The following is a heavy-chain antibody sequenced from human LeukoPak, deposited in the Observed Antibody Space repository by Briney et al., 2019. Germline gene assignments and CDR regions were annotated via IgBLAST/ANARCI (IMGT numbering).Heavy chain of an antibody. CDR2: VYTSGST. CDR1: GGSISGYY. V-gene: IGHV4-4*07. CDR3: AKSPSGRGGYNWFDP. Sequence: SETLSLTCTVSGGSISGYYCSWIRQPAGKGLEWIGRVYTSGSTNYNPSLKSRVTMSIDTSKNQFSLNLSSVTAADTAVYYCAKSPSGRGGYNWFDPWGQGTLVTVSS. J-gene: IGHJ5*02. D-gene: IGHD3-16*01.